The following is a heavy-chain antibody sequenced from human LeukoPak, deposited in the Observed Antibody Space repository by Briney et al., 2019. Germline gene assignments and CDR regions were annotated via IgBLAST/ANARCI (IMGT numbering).Heavy chain of an antibody. Sequence: ASVTVSCKASGYTFTSYDINWVRQATGQGLEWMGWMNPNSGNTGYAQKFQGRVTMTRNTSISTAYMELSSLRSEDTAVYYCARLRDYYDSSGYYYVLDYWGQGTLVTVSS. CDR3: ARLRDYYDSSGYYYVLDY. CDR1: GYTFTSYD. CDR2: MNPNSGNT. V-gene: IGHV1-8*01. D-gene: IGHD3-22*01. J-gene: IGHJ4*02.